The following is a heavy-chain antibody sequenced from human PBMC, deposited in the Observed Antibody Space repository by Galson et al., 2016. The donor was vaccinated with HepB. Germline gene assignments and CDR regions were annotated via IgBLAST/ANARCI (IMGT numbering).Heavy chain of an antibody. Sequence: SLRLSCAASGFTFSGYWMSWVRQAPGKGLEWVANIEVDGSEKYYVDSVEGRFTISRDNAKDSLYLQMNSLRAEDTAIYYCARVYSSSSPTFFYGLEVWGQGTTVTVSS. V-gene: IGHV3-7*01. CDR1: GFTFSGYW. J-gene: IGHJ6*02. D-gene: IGHD6-6*01. CDR2: IEVDGSEK. CDR3: ARVYSSSSPTFFYGLEV.